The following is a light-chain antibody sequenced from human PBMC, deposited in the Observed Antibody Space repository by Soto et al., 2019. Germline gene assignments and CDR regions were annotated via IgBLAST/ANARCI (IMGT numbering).Light chain of an antibody. V-gene: IGLV2-14*01. CDR1: SSDVGTYNF. Sequence: QSALTQPASVSGSPGQSITISCTGTSSDVGTYNFVSWYQQHPGKAPKLMIYGVSNRPSGVSNRFSGSKSGNTASLTISGLQAEDEADYYCSSYTSSSSFLLFGGGTKLTVL. CDR3: SSYTSSSSFLL. J-gene: IGLJ2*01. CDR2: GVS.